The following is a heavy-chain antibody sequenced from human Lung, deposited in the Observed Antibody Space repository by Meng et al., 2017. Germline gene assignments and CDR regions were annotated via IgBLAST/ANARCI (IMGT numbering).Heavy chain of an antibody. J-gene: IGHJ4*02. D-gene: IGHD4-17*01. V-gene: IGHV3-9*01. CDR3: AKDTTTYGDYVLGY. CDR1: GFTFDDYA. Sequence: SLKISCAASGFTFDDYAMHWVRQAPGKGLEWVSGISWNSGSIGYPDSVKGRFTISRDNAKNSLYLQMNSLRAEDTALYYCAKDTTTYGDYVLGYWGQGTLVTVSS. CDR2: ISWNSGSI.